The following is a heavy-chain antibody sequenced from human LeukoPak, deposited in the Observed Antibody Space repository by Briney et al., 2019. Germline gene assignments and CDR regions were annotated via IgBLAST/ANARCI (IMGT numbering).Heavy chain of an antibody. Sequence: SGTLSLTCTVSGGSISSSSYYWGWIRQPPGKGLEWIGSIYYSGSTYYNPSLKSRVTISVDTSKNQFSLKLSSVTAADTAVYYCARPRNGYPNDAFDIWGQGTMVTVSS. D-gene: IGHD3-22*01. CDR1: GGSISSSSYY. CDR3: ARPRNGYPNDAFDI. J-gene: IGHJ3*02. V-gene: IGHV4-39*01. CDR2: IYYSGST.